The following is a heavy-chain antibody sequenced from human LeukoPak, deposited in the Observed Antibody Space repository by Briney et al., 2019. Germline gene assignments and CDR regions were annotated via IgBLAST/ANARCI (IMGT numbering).Heavy chain of an antibody. J-gene: IGHJ3*02. D-gene: IGHD4-17*01. V-gene: IGHV3-33*01. Sequence: GGSLRLSCAASGFTFSSYGMDWVRQAPCKGLEWVAVIWYDGSNKYYADSVKGRFTISRDNSKNTLYLQMNSLRAEDTAVYYCARAGYGDYAHDAFDIWGQRTMVTVSS. CDR2: IWYDGSNK. CDR1: GFTFSSYG. CDR3: ARAGYGDYAHDAFDI.